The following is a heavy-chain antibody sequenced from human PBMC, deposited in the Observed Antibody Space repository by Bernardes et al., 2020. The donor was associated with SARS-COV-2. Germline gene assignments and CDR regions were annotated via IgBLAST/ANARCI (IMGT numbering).Heavy chain of an antibody. CDR2: ISWNSGSI. V-gene: IGHV3-9*01. CDR3: AKLPGESGIQGDAFDI. CDR1: GFTFDDYA. D-gene: IGHD7-27*01. J-gene: IGHJ3*02. Sequence: GGSLRLSCAASGFTFDDYAMHWVRQAPGKGLEWVSGISWNSGSIGYADSVKGRFTISRDNAKNSLYLQMNSLRAEDTALYYCAKLPGESGIQGDAFDIWGQGTMVTVSS.